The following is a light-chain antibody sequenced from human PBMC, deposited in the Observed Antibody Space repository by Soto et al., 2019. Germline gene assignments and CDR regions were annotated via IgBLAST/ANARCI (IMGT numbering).Light chain of an antibody. CDR2: EVN. CDR3: SSYAGSSNV. CDR1: SSDVGGYNY. Sequence: HSVLTQPPSASGSPGQSVAISCTGTSSDVGGYNYVSWYQQHPGKAPKLMIYEVNKRPSEVPDRFSGSKSGNTASLTVSGLQAEDEADYYCSSYAGSSNVFGTGTKVTAL. V-gene: IGLV2-8*01. J-gene: IGLJ1*01.